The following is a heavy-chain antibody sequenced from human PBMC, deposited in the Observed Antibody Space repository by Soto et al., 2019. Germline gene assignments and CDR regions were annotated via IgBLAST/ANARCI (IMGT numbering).Heavy chain of an antibody. J-gene: IGHJ4*02. D-gene: IGHD3-10*01. Sequence: SETLSLTCTVSGFSISSSSYYWGWIRQPPGKGLEWIGSIYYSGSTYYNPSLKSRVIIAVDTSKNQFSPKLSSVTAADTDVYYCAIYYGSGSYYNHPFDYWGQGTLVTVSS. V-gene: IGHV4-39*07. CDR3: AIYYGSGSYYNHPFDY. CDR1: GFSISSSSYY. CDR2: IYYSGST.